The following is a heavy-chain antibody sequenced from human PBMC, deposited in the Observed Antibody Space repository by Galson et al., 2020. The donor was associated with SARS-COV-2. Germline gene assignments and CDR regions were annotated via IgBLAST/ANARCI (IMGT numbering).Heavy chain of an antibody. CDR1: GDSINNGAYY. D-gene: IGHD3-10*01. CDR3: ARERPGRGWFDP. J-gene: IGHJ5*02. Sequence: SETLSLTCTVSGDSINNGAYYWTWIRQPAGKGLEWIGRTYTTGSTNYNPSLKSRVTISADTSKNQFSLRLSSVTAADTAVYYCARERPGRGWFDPWGQGTLVTVSS. V-gene: IGHV4-61*02. CDR2: TYTTGST.